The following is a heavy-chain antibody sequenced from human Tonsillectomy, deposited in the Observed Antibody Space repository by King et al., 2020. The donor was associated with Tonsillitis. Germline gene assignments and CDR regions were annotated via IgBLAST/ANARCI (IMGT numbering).Heavy chain of an antibody. CDR1: GFSVSSHY. V-gene: IGHV3-53*01. J-gene: IGHJ4*02. CDR3: ARVNYYGSSGYWSPYYFDY. CDR2: IYGGGTT. Sequence: VQLVESGGGLMQPGGSLRLSCAASGFSVSSHYMSWVRQAPGKGLEWVSVIYGGGTTYYADFVKGRLTISRDTSENTLYLQMNTLRAEETAMYYCARVNYYGSSGYWSPYYFDYWGQGTLVTVSS. D-gene: IGHD3-22*01.